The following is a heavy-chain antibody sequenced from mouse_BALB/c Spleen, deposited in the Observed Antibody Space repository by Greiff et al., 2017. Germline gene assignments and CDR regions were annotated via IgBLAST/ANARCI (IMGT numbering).Heavy chain of an antibody. J-gene: IGHJ3*01. V-gene: IGHV3-2*02. Sequence: EVKLMESGPGLVKPSQSLSLTCTVTGYSITSDYAWNWIRQFPGNKLEWMGYISYSGSTSYNPSLKSRISITRDTSKNQFFLQLNSVTTEDTATYYCARSRELLSLGFAYWGQGTLVTVSA. D-gene: IGHD1-1*01. CDR1: GYSITSDYA. CDR2: ISYSGST. CDR3: ARSRELLSLGFAY.